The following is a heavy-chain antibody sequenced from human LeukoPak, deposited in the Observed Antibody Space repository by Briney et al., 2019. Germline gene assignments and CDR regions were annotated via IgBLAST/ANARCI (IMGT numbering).Heavy chain of an antibody. Sequence: PSETLSLTCSVSGGSISSGSYYWNWIRQLPGKGLEWIGYISYSGSTYYNPSLKSRVTISIDTSKNQFSLILTSMTAADAAVYYCARYKWAIGPKNHCFAPWGQGTLVTVSS. D-gene: IGHD1-20*01. V-gene: IGHV4-31*03. J-gene: IGHJ5*02. CDR1: GGSISSGSYY. CDR3: ARYKWAIGPKNHCFAP. CDR2: ISYSGST.